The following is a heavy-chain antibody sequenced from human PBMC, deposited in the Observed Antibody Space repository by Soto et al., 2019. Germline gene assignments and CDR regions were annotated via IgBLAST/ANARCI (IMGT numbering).Heavy chain of an antibody. CDR1: GFTFSDYY. CDR2: ISSRGSTI. Sequence: PGGSLRLSCAASGFTFSDYYMSWIRQAPGKGLEWVSYISSRGSTIYYADSVKGRFTISRDNAKNSVCLEMNSLSAEDTAVYYCARESEDLTSNFDYWGQGTLVTVSS. V-gene: IGHV3-11*04. J-gene: IGHJ4*02. CDR3: ARESEDLTSNFDY.